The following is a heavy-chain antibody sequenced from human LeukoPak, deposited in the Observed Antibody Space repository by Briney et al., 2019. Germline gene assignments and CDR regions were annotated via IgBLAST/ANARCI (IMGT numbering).Heavy chain of an antibody. D-gene: IGHD1-20*01. Sequence: SVKVSCKASGGTFSSYVISWVRQAPGQGLEWMGGIIPVFGTAKYAQNFQGRVTITADESTSTAYMELSSLGSEDTAVYYCARDSVITGTHYYYYMDVWGKGTTVTISS. V-gene: IGHV1-69*13. CDR1: GGTFSSYV. CDR2: IIPVFGTA. CDR3: ARDSVITGTHYYYYMDV. J-gene: IGHJ6*03.